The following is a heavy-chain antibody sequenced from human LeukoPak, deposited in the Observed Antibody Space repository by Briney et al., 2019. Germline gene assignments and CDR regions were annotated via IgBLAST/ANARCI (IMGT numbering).Heavy chain of an antibody. J-gene: IGHJ4*02. Sequence: SVKVSCKASGGTFSSYGISWVRQAPGQGLEWMGGIIPIFGTANYAQKFQGRVTMTRDTSISTAYMELSRLRSDDTAVYYCARVFQKQLSDYWGQGSLVTVSS. D-gene: IGHD6-13*01. CDR3: ARVFQKQLSDY. CDR1: GGTFSSYG. V-gene: IGHV1-69*05. CDR2: IIPIFGTA.